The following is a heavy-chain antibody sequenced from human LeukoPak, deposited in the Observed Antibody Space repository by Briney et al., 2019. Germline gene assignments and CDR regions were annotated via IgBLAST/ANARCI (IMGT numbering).Heavy chain of an antibody. CDR1: GYTFTGYY. J-gene: IGHJ4*02. Sequence: ASVKVSCKASGYTFTGYYMHLARQAPGQGLEWMGWINPNTGDTNYAQKFQGRVTMTRDTSISTAYMELSSLRSDDTAVYYCARDLHWGPDYWGQGTLVTVSS. V-gene: IGHV1-2*02. CDR3: ARDLHWGPDY. CDR2: INPNTGDT. D-gene: IGHD7-27*01.